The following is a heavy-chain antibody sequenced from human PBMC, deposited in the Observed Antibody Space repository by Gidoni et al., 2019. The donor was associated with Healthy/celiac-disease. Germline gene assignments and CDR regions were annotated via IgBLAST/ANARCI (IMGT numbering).Heavy chain of an antibody. CDR1: GFTFKYAW. J-gene: IGHJ4*02. CDR2: VKSDTAGGTR. V-gene: IGHV3-15*01. D-gene: IGHD3-22*01. Sequence: EVQLVESGGGLVKPGGSLRLSCAASGFTFKYAWMTWVRRAPGKGLEWVGRVKSDTAGGTRDYAAPVKGRFTISRDDSNNTLYLHMNSLKTEDTAVYYCTTDQRIYFDSSGYYYQDYWGQGTLVTVSS. CDR3: TTDQRIYFDSSGYYYQDY.